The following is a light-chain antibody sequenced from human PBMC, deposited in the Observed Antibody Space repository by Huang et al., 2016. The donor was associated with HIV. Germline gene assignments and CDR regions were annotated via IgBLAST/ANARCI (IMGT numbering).Light chain of an antibody. CDR2: DAY. CDR3: QQYDNVVS. Sequence: DIQMTQSPASLSAFVGDRVTITCQASQDINNYVNWYQQRPRQAPKLLIYDAYNLQTGVPSRFSGSGSGTSVTFTISSLQPEDIATYYCQQYDNVVSFGGGTKVEIK. V-gene: IGKV1-33*01. J-gene: IGKJ4*01. CDR1: QDINNY.